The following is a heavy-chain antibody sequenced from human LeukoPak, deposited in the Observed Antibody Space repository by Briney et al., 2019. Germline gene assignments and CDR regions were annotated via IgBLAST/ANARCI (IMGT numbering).Heavy chain of an antibody. CDR3: ARDYGDYAAFDI. CDR1: GGSISSGGYY. Sequence: KASETLSLTCTVSGGSISSGGYYLSWIRQHPGKGLEWIGYIYYSGCTYYNPSLKSRVTISVDTSKNQFSLKLSSVTAADTAVYYCARDYGDYAAFDIWDQGTMVTVSS. CDR2: IYYSGCT. J-gene: IGHJ3*02. D-gene: IGHD4-17*01. V-gene: IGHV4-31*03.